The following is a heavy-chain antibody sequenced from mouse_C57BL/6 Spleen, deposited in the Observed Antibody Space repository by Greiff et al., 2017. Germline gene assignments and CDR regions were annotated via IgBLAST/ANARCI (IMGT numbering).Heavy chain of an antibody. V-gene: IGHV1-59*01. CDR2: IDPSDSYT. D-gene: IGHD2-12*01. Sequence: VQLQQPGAELVRPGTSVKLSCKASGYTFTSYWMHWVKQRPGQGLEWIGVIDPSDSYTNYNQKFKGKATLTVDTSSSTAYMQLSSLTSEDSAVYYCARTRSYYLMDYWGQGTSVT. CDR3: ARTRSYYLMDY. CDR1: GYTFTSYW. J-gene: IGHJ4*01.